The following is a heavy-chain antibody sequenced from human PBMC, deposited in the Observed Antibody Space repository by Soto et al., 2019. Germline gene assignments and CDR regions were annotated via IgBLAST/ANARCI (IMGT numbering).Heavy chain of an antibody. J-gene: IGHJ5*02. V-gene: IGHV4-30-4*01. CDR2: IYYSGST. CDR1: GGSISSGDYY. D-gene: IGHD5-12*01. Sequence: SETLSLTCTVSGGSISSGDYYWSWIRQPPGKGLEWIGYIYYSGSTYYNPSLKCRVTISVDTSKNQFSLKLSSVTAADTAVYYCGGYDYNWFDPWGQGTLVTVSS. CDR3: GGYDYNWFDP.